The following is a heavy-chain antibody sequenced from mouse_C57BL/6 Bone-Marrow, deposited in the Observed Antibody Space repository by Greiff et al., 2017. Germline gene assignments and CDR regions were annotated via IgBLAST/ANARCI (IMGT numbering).Heavy chain of an antibody. CDR3: TDPAWFAY. J-gene: IGHJ3*01. CDR1: GFTFSNYW. V-gene: IGHV6-3*01. Sequence: EVQLQESGGGLVQPGGSMKLSCVASGFTFSNYWMTWVRQSPEKGLEWVAQISLKSDNSATNYAESVKGRFTISRDDSKSSVHLQMNNLRAEDTGIYYCTDPAWFAYWGQGTLVTVSA. CDR2: ISLKSDNSAT.